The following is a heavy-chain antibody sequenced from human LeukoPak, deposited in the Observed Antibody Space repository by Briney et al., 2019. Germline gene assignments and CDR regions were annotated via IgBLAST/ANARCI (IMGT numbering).Heavy chain of an antibody. CDR3: ARLIVLNWFDP. CDR2: IYPGDSDT. J-gene: IGHJ5*02. D-gene: IGHD2-8*01. V-gene: IGHV5-51*01. CDR1: GYSFTSYW. Sequence: GESLRISCKGSGYSFTSYWIGWVGQMAGKGLEWMGIIYPGDSDTRYSPSFQGQVTISADKSISTAYLQWSSLKASDTAMYYCARLIVLNWFDPWGQGTLVTVSS.